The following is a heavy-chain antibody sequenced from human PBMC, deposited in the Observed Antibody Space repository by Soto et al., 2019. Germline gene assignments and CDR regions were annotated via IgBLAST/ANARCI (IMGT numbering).Heavy chain of an antibody. Sequence: PGGSLRLSCAVSGFTFNTYSMNWGRPAPGKGLEWVSYISRSSSTINYADSVKGRFTISRDNAKNSLYLQMNSLRAEDTAVYYCARNVETAMVVFGYWGQGTLVTVSS. V-gene: IGHV3-48*01. CDR2: ISRSSSTI. CDR1: GFTFNTYS. CDR3: ARNVETAMVVFGY. J-gene: IGHJ4*02. D-gene: IGHD5-18*01.